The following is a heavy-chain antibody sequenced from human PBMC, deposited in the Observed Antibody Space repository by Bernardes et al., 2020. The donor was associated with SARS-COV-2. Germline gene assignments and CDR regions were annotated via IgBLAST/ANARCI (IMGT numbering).Heavy chain of an antibody. J-gene: IGHJ5*02. D-gene: IGHD5-12*01. CDR3: AGDWATPVSLVAP. CDR1: GFIFSNYA. V-gene: IGHV3-21*01. Sequence: GGSLRLSCAASGFIFSNYAMNWVRQAPGKGLEWVAFISSSSAITYYADSVKGRFTVARDNAKNSLYLQVDSLRVEDTAMYYCAGDWATPVSLVAPWGQGTLVTVSS. CDR2: ISSSSAIT.